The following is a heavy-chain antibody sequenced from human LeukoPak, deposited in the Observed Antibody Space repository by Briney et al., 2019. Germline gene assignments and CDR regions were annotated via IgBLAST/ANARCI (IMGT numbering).Heavy chain of an antibody. CDR1: GYTFTSYY. D-gene: IGHD2-2*01. CDR2: INPSGGST. V-gene: IGHV1-46*01. J-gene: IGHJ5*02. Sequence: ASVKVSCKASGYTFTSYYMHWVRQAPGQGLEWMGIINPSGGSTSYAQKFQGRVTMARDTSTSTVYMELSSLRSEDTAVYYCARDLVPAAIGFEGFAPWGQGTLVTVSS. CDR3: ARDLVPAAIGFEGFAP.